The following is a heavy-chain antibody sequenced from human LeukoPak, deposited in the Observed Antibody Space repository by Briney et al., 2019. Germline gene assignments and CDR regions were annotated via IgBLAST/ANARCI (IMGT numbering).Heavy chain of an antibody. CDR2: INPNSGGT. D-gene: IGHD6-13*01. V-gene: IGHV1-2*02. J-gene: IGHJ5*02. CDR3: ARVAYSSSWYGDNWFDP. CDR1: GYTFTGYY. Sequence: ASVTVSCTASGYTFTGYYMHWVRQAPGQGREWMGWINPNSGGTNYAQKFQGRVTMTRDTSISTAYMDLSRLRSDDTAVYYCARVAYSSSWYGDNWFDPWGQGTLVTVSS.